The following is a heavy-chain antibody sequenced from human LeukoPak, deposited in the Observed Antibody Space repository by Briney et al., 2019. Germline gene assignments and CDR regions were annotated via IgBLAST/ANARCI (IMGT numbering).Heavy chain of an antibody. V-gene: IGHV1-3*01. D-gene: IGHD4-17*01. CDR3: ARARWTSTVTTYYLDF. J-gene: IGHJ4*02. Sequence: APVKGSCKASGYIFTDYAIQWGRQAPGHGLEWMGGINAGNGKTKYSQKFQGRVTITRDTSASTAYMELSGLRSDDTAVYYCARARWTSTVTTYYLDFWGQGTLVTVSS. CDR1: GYIFTDYA. CDR2: INAGNGKT.